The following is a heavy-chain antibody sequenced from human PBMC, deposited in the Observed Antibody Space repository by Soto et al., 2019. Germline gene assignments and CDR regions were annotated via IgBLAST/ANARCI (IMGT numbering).Heavy chain of an antibody. Sequence: ASVKVSCKASGYTFTSYAMHWVRQAPGQRLEWMGWINAGNGNTKYSQKFQGRVTITRDTSASTAYMELSSLRSEDTAVYYCARGVTFGVVIIPFDYWGQGTLVTVS. CDR1: GYTFTSYA. CDR3: ARGVTFGVVIIPFDY. J-gene: IGHJ4*02. V-gene: IGHV1-3*01. D-gene: IGHD3-3*01. CDR2: INAGNGNT.